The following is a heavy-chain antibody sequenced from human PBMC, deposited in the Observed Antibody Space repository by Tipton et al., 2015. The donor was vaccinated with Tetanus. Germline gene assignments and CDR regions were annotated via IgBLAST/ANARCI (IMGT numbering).Heavy chain of an antibody. CDR1: GGPIRDSDYY. CDR2: IYYSGNS. D-gene: IGHD1-7*01. J-gene: IGHJ4*02. Sequence: TLSLTCSVSGGPIRDSDYYWGWVRLPPGKGLEWIAGIYYSGNSYYNPTFQSRVTISVDTSRNQFSLRLSSVTAADTALYYCSSGSGTAISEDWGQGTLVTVSS. CDR3: SSGSGTAISED. V-gene: IGHV4-39*01.